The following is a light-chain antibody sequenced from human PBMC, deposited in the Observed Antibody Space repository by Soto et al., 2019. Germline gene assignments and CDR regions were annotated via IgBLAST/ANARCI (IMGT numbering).Light chain of an antibody. CDR1: SSNIGNNY. J-gene: IGLJ2*01. Sequence: QSALTQPPSVSATPGQKVTISCCGSSSNIGNNYVSWYQQFPGAAPKLLIYDNYWRPSGIPDRFSASKSGTSATLGITGLQTGDEADYYRATWDSSLSAVVVGGGTKLTVL. V-gene: IGLV1-51*01. CDR2: DNY. CDR3: ATWDSSLSAVV.